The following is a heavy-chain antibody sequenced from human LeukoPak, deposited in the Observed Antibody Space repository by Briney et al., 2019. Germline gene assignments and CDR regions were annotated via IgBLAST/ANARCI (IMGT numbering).Heavy chain of an antibody. CDR1: GFTFHNYV. D-gene: IGHD3-16*01. Sequence: GGSLTLSCAASGFTFHNYVMSWARQSPGKGVEWVTTSGSSDSTYYADSVKGRFIISRDNSKKMVYLQMNRLRAEDTAVYYCAKVTYDYVWGSYETWGQGTLVTVSS. CDR2: SGSSDST. J-gene: IGHJ5*02. V-gene: IGHV3-23*01. CDR3: AKVTYDYVWGSYET.